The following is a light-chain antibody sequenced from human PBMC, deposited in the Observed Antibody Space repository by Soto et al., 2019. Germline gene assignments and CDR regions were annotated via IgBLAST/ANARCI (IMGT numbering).Light chain of an antibody. Sequence: QSALTQPPSASGSPGQSVTLSCSGISSDIRDSNYVSWYQQHPGKASKLVVSEVTKRPSGVPDRFSGSRSGTTAFLTISGLQTEDEADYYCGSKAVSDKHVVFGGGTKLTVL. CDR2: EVT. V-gene: IGLV2-8*01. CDR1: SSDIRDSNY. J-gene: IGLJ2*01. CDR3: GSKAVSDKHVV.